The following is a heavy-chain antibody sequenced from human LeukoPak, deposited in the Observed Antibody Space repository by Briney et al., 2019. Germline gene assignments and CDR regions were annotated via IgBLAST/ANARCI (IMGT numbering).Heavy chain of an antibody. V-gene: IGHV4-39*07. Sequence: PSETLSLTCNVSGDSISKSRHFWAWIRQSPGRGLEWIGYIYNSGSTYYNPSLKSRVTISVDTSKNQFSLSLGSVTAADTAVYYCARRLLYDSIRRWGQGTLVTVSS. CDR3: ARRLLYDSIRR. CDR2: IYNSGST. CDR1: GDSISKSRHF. D-gene: IGHD3-22*01. J-gene: IGHJ4*02.